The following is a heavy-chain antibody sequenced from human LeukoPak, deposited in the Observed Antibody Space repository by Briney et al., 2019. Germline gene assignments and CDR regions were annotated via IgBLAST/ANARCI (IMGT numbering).Heavy chain of an antibody. D-gene: IGHD2-2*01. CDR3: AADSVVVPAGAFDI. CDR2: IVVGSGNT. J-gene: IGHJ3*02. Sequence: GASVKVSCKASGFTFTSSAMQWVRQARGQRLEWIGWIVVGSGNTNYAQKFEERVTITRDMSTSTAYIELSSLRSEDTAVYYCAADSVVVPAGAFDIWGQGTMVTVSS. CDR1: GFTFTSSA. V-gene: IGHV1-58*02.